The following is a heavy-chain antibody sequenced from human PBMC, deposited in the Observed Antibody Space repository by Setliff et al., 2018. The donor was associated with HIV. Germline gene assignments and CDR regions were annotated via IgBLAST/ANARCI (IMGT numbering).Heavy chain of an antibody. D-gene: IGHD1-1*01. V-gene: IGHV3-23*01. CDR2: VGVGGGAT. J-gene: IGHJ3*01. CDR1: GFAFSTFD. CDR3: AKPTSGMYPRSFDL. Sequence: PGGSLRLSCAASGFAFSTFDMNWVRQAPGKGLEWVSAVGVGGGATYYADSVRGRFAVPRDDSKNTLYLEMSGLRAEDTAIYYCAKPTSGMYPRSFDLWGQGTMVTVSS.